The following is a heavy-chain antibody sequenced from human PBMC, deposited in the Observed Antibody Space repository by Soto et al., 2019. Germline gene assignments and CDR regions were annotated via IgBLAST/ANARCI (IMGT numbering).Heavy chain of an antibody. V-gene: IGHV1-18*04. CDR1: GYTFTGYC. CDR2: ISAYNGNT. CDR3: ARDRYYYDSSGYYPY. Sequence: ASVKVSCKSSGYTFTGYCISWVRQGPGQELECMGWISAYNGNTNYAQKLQGRVTMTTDTSTSTAYMELRSLRSDDTAVYYCARDRYYYDSSGYYPYWGQGTLVTVSS. J-gene: IGHJ4*02. D-gene: IGHD3-22*01.